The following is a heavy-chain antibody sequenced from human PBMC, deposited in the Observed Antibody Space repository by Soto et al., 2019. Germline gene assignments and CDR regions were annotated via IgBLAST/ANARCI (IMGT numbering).Heavy chain of an antibody. J-gene: IGHJ6*03. V-gene: IGHV4-61*08. CDR2: IYYSGST. CDR1: GGSIISGGYY. Sequence: PSETLSLTCTVSGGSIISGGYYWSRFRQHQGKGPALIGYIYYSGSTNYNPSLKSRVTISVDTSKNQFSLKLSSVTAADTAVYYCARTVGYYDYIWGSSGYYYMDVWGKGTTVTVSS. CDR3: ARTVGYYDYIWGSSGYYYMDV. D-gene: IGHD3-16*01.